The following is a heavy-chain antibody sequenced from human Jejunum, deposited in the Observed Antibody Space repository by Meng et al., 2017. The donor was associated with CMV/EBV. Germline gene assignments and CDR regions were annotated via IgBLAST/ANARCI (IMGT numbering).Heavy chain of an antibody. D-gene: IGHD4-11*01. V-gene: IGHV3-74*01. CDR3: ARGYSNYGCLDY. Sequence: AASGFTFSRYWMHWVRQGPGKGLVWVSRIDSDGSSTSYADSVKGRFTISRDNSKNTMYLQMNSLRVEDTAVYYCARGYSNYGCLDYWGQGTLVTVSS. CDR2: IDSDGSST. CDR1: GFTFSRYW. J-gene: IGHJ4*02.